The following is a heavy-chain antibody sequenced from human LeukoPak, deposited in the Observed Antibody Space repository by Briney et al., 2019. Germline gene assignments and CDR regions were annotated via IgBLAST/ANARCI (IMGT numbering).Heavy chain of an antibody. CDR3: GKGSYRFDP. V-gene: IGHV4-59*11. CDR1: GAFITNHY. D-gene: IGHD1-26*01. J-gene: IGHJ5*02. Sequence: SETLSLTCTVSGAFITNHYWGWIRQSPGKGLEWIGYVHHSGSTDYDPSLKSRVTMSIDTSKSQFSLKMTSVTAADTAVYYCGKGSYRFDPWGPGTLVTVSS. CDR2: VHHSGST.